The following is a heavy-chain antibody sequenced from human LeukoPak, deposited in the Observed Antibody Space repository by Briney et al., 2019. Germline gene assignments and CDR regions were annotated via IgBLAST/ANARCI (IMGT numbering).Heavy chain of an antibody. CDR3: ARDLQWLRWGGYAFDI. J-gene: IGHJ3*02. D-gene: IGHD5-12*01. V-gene: IGHV1-18*01. CDR1: GYTFTSYG. CDR2: ISAYNGNT. Sequence: GASVKVSCKASGYTFTSYGISWVRQAPGQGLEWMGWISAYNGNTNYAQKLQGGVTMTTDTSTSTAYMELRSLRSDDTAVYYCARDLQWLRWGGYAFDIWGQGTMVTVSS.